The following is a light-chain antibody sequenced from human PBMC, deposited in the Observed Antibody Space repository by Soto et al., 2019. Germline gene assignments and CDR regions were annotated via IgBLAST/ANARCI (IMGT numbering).Light chain of an antibody. V-gene: IGKV1-5*03. CDR1: QSISSW. J-gene: IGKJ4*02. CDR3: QHSNSYPAP. CDR2: KAS. Sequence: RMPHSASTLSAAVGDRVPITCRASQSISSWLAWYQKKPGKAPKFLIYKASTLESGVPSRFSGSGSGTEFTLTISRLQPDEGATYECQHSNSYPAPCGPGTMVEIK.